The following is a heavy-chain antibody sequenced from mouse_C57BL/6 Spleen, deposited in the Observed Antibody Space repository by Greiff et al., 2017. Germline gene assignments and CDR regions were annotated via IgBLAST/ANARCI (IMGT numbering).Heavy chain of an antibody. V-gene: IGHV1-81*01. CDR1: GYTFTSYG. D-gene: IGHD1-1*01. CDR2: IYPRSGNT. CDR3: ASPLNLLLRSPFAY. Sequence: VQLQQSGAELARPGASVKLSCKASGYTFTSYGISWVKQRTGQGLEWIGEIYPRSGNTYYNEKFKGKATLTADKSSSTAYMELRRLTSEDSAFSFCASPLNLLLRSPFAYWGQGTLVTVSA. J-gene: IGHJ3*01.